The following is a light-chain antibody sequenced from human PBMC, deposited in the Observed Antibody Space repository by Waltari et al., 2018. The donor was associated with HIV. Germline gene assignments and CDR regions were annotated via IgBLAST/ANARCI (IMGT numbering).Light chain of an antibody. Sequence: DIQMTQSPSSLSASVGDRVTITCRASQDILYSLAWYQQTSGKVPKLLVYNTFTLQTGVPSRFSGSGSGTDYTLTISALQPEDFATYYCQQYFNDPHTFGGGTKVEIK. CDR1: QDILYS. CDR2: NTF. V-gene: IGKV1-NL1*01. J-gene: IGKJ4*01. CDR3: QQYFNDPHT.